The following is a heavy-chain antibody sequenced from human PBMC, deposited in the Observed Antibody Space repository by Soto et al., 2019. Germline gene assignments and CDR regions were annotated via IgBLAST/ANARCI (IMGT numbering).Heavy chain of an antibody. CDR1: GFTFSSYE. CDR2: ISSSGSNI. D-gene: IGHD3-3*01. Sequence: PGGSLRLSCAASGFTFSSYEMNWVRQAPGKGLEWVSYISSSGSNIYYADSVKGRFTISRDNAKNSLYLQMNSLRAEDTAVYYCARYDFWSGYPYGMDVWGQGTTVTVSS. CDR3: ARYDFWSGYPYGMDV. V-gene: IGHV3-48*03. J-gene: IGHJ6*02.